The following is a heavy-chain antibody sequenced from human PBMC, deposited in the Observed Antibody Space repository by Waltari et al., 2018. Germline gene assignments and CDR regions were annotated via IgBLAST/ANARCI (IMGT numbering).Heavy chain of an antibody. CDR1: GGSISSYY. J-gene: IGHJ4*02. Sequence: QVQLQESGPGLVKPSETLSLTCTVSGGSISSYYWSWIRQPPGKGLELIGYIYYSGSTTYNPSLKSRVTISVDTSKNQFSLKLSSVTAADTAVYYCARAKGGSGSYRTPLFGYWGQGTLVTVSS. D-gene: IGHD3-10*01. V-gene: IGHV4-59*01. CDR2: IYYSGST. CDR3: ARAKGGSGSYRTPLFGY.